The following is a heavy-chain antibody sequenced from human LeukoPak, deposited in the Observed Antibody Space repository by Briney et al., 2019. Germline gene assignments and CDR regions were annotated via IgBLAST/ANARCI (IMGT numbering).Heavy chain of an antibody. CDR3: AKDVRVGGGGMDV. Sequence: GGSLRLSCAASGFTFSSYDVSWVRQAPGKGLEWVSLISSSGYNTYYADSVKGRFTISRDNSKNTLSLQMNSLRAEDTAVYYCAKDVRVGGGGMDVWGQGTPVTVSS. CDR2: ISSSGYNT. CDR1: GFTFSSYD. D-gene: IGHD1-26*01. J-gene: IGHJ6*02. V-gene: IGHV3-23*01.